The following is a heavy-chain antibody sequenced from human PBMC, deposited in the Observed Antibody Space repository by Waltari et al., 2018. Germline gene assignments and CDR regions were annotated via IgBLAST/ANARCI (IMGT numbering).Heavy chain of an antibody. D-gene: IGHD6-13*01. Sequence: EVKVVESGGGLVQPGRSLRLSCTGSGFSFDNFVMHWVRQAPGKGLEWVSGISWDSRAIGYADSVKGRFTISRDNARNSVYLQMNSLRSEDMALYYCAKGVSSWYSFGMDVWGQGTTVTVSS. CDR3: AKGVSSWYSFGMDV. J-gene: IGHJ6*02. V-gene: IGHV3-9*03. CDR2: ISWDSRAI. CDR1: GFSFDNFV.